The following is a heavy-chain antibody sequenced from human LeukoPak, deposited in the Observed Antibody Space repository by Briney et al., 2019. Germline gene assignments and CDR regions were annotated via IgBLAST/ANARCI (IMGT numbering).Heavy chain of an antibody. CDR3: ARGENFRSTDDVIDY. CDR2: MNPNSGNT. D-gene: IGHD4-11*01. Sequence: AASVKVSCKASGYTFTSYDINWVRQATGQGLEWMGWMNPNSGNTGYAQKFQGRVTMTMNTSISTAYMELSSLRSEDTAVYYCARGENFRSTDDVIDYWGQGTLVTVSS. V-gene: IGHV1-8*01. CDR1: GYTFTSYD. J-gene: IGHJ4*02.